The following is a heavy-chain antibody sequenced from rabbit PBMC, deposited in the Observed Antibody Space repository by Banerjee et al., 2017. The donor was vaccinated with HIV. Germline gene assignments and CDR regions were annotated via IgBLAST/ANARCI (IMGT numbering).Heavy chain of an antibody. J-gene: IGHJ4*01. CDR1: GFSFSNKAV. Sequence: QVQLVESGGGLVKPEGSLKLSCTASGFSFSNKAVMCWVRQAPGKGLEWNACINAVTGKAVYASWAKGRFTFSRTSSTTVTLQLNSLTAADTATYFCARGPPYAGYAAYGYVYLNLWGQGTLVTVS. D-gene: IGHD6-1*01. CDR2: INAVTGKA. CDR3: ARGPPYAGYAAYGYVYLNL. V-gene: IGHV1S45*01.